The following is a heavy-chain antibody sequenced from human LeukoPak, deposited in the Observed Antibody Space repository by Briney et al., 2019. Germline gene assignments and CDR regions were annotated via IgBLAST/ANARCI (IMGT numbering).Heavy chain of an antibody. V-gene: IGHV4-61*02. Sequence: SETLSLTCTVSGGSISSGSYYWTWIRQPAGKGLEWIGRIYTSRRTDYNPSLKSRVTISVDTSKNQFSLKLSSVTAADTAVYYCAGNYYGSGSYYSEDRYWGQGTLVTVSS. CDR1: GGSISSGSYY. D-gene: IGHD3-10*01. J-gene: IGHJ4*02. CDR3: AGNYYGSGSYYSEDRY. CDR2: IYTSRRT.